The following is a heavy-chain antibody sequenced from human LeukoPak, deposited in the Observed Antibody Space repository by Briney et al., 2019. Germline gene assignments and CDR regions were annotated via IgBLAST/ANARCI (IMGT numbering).Heavy chain of an antibody. V-gene: IGHV3-30*04. CDR3: ARDANHFDY. CDR2: ISFDGGNK. J-gene: IGHJ4*02. CDR1: GLTFSTYT. Sequence: GSLRLSCAASGLTFSTYTMYWARQAPGKGLEWVAVISFDGGNKYYADSVKGRFTISRDNSENTLYLQMNSLTAEDTAVYYCARDANHFDYWGQGTLVTVSS.